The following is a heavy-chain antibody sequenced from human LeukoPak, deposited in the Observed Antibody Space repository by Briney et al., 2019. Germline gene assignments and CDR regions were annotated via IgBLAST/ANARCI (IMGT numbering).Heavy chain of an antibody. CDR1: GGSISSYY. V-gene: IGHV4-59*12. J-gene: IGHJ3*02. CDR2: IYYSGST. CDR3: ARDGIAASGIDAFDI. Sequence: SETLSLTCTVSGGSISSYYWSWIRQPPGKGLEWIGYIYYSGSTNYNPSLKSRVTMSVDTSKNQFSLKLSSVTAADTAVYYCARDGIAASGIDAFDIWGPGTMVAVSS. D-gene: IGHD6-13*01.